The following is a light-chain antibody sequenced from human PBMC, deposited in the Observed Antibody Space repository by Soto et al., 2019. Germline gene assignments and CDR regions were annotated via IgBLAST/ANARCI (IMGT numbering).Light chain of an antibody. CDR3: AACDDSLSALV. V-gene: IGLV1-47*01. J-gene: IGLJ3*02. CDR1: SSNIESNY. CDR2: RND. Sequence: QSVLTQPPSASGTPGQRVTISCSGSSSNIESNYVYWYQQLPGSAHKLLIYRNDQRPSGVPDRFSGSKSGTSASLAISGLPSEDDADYYCAACDDSLSALVFGGGTKVTVL.